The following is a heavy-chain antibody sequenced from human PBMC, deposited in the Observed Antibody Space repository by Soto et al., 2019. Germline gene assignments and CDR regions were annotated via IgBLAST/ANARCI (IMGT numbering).Heavy chain of an antibody. CDR3: ERGQLVMGFDP. J-gene: IGHJ5*02. Sequence: SETLSLTCAVYGGSFSGYYWSWIRQPPGKGLEWIGEINHSGSTNYNPSLKSRVTISVDTSKNQFSLKLSSVTAADTAVYYCERGQLVMGFDPWGQGTLVNVSS. V-gene: IGHV4-34*01. CDR1: GGSFSGYY. CDR2: INHSGST. D-gene: IGHD3-9*01.